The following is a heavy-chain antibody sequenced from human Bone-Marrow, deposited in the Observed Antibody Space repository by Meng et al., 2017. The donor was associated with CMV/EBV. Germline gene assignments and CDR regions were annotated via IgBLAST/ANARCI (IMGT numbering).Heavy chain of an antibody. CDR3: AREALTAIVVVPAAIAGYFDY. CDR1: GGTFSSYT. J-gene: IGHJ4*02. CDR2: IIPILGIA. D-gene: IGHD2-2*02. Sequence: SVKVSCKASGGTFSSYTISWVRQAPGQGLEWMGRIIPILGIANYAQKFQGRVTITADKSTSTAYMELSSLRSEDTAVYYCAREALTAIVVVPAAIAGYFDYWGQGTLVPVSS. V-gene: IGHV1-69*04.